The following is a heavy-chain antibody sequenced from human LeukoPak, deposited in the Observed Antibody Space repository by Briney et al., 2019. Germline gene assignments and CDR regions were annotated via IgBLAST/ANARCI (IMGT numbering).Heavy chain of an antibody. CDR2: ISGSGGST. Sequence: GGSLRLSCAASGFTFSSYGMSWVRQAPGKGLEWVSAISGSGGSTYYADSVKGRFTISRDNSKNTLYLQMNSLRAEDTAVYYCAKVMVRGVDPFDYWGQGTLVTVSS. J-gene: IGHJ4*02. CDR3: AKVMVRGVDPFDY. D-gene: IGHD3-10*01. V-gene: IGHV3-23*01. CDR1: GFTFSSYG.